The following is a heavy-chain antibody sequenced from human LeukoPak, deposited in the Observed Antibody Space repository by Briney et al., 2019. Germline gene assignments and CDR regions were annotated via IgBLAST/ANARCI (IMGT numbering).Heavy chain of an antibody. CDR2: IYYSGST. CDR3: ARGGNHDSSGYPFDY. V-gene: IGHV4-59*01. J-gene: IGHJ4*02. Sequence: SETLSLTCTVSGGSISDYYWNWIRQPPGKGLEWIGYIYYSGSTNYNSSLKSRVTISVDTSKNQFSPKLSSVTAADTAVYYCARGGNHDSSGYPFDYWGQGTLVTVSS. CDR1: GGSISDYY. D-gene: IGHD3-22*01.